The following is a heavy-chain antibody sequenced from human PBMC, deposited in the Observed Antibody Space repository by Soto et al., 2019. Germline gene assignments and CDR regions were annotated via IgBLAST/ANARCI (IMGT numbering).Heavy chain of an antibody. Sequence: GSRSLSCAASGFTFSAHVMSWVRHAPCEGLEWVSGISGRGDSPYYADSVRGRFTISRDNSKKTVFLQMNTLKVEDTAVYYCARHSSRLIVLKFPFDAWGQGTLFPV. J-gene: IGHJ4*02. CDR3: ARHSSRLIVLKFPFDA. CDR2: ISGRGDSP. CDR1: GFTFSAHV. V-gene: IGHV3-23*01. D-gene: IGHD3-22*01.